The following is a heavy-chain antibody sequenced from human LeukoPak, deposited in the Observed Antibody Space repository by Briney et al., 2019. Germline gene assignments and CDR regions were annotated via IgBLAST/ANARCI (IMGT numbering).Heavy chain of an antibody. CDR1: GYTFTIYD. CDR3: ARRGSLYAFDI. Sequence: ASVKVSCKASGYTFTIYDINWVRQATGQGLEWMGWISAYNGNTNYAQKLQGRVTMTTDTSTSTAYMELRSLRSDDTAVYYCARRGSLYAFDIWGQGTMVTVSS. CDR2: ISAYNGNT. D-gene: IGHD6-6*01. V-gene: IGHV1-18*01. J-gene: IGHJ3*02.